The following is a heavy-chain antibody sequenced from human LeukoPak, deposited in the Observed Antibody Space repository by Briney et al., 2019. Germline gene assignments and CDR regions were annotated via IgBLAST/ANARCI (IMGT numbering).Heavy chain of an antibody. CDR2: IKQDGSEK. J-gene: IGHJ4*02. V-gene: IGHV3-7*04. Sequence: PGGSLRLSCAASGFTVSSNSMSWVRQAPGKGLEWVANIKQDGSEKYYVDSVKGRFTISRDNAKNSLYLQMNSLRAEDTAVYYCARGPTRANSSDFWGQGTLVTVSS. CDR3: ARGPTRANSSDF. D-gene: IGHD2/OR15-2a*01. CDR1: GFTVSSNS.